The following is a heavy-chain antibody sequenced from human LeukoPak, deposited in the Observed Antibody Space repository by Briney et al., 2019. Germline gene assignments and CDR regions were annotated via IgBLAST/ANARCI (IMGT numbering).Heavy chain of an antibody. V-gene: IGHV1-2*02. CDR3: ARAIDRSGYYMDY. D-gene: IGHD3-22*01. Sequence: ASVKVSCKASEYTFTGYYMHWVRQAPGHGLEWMGWINPNSGGTNYAQKFQGRVTMTRDTSISTAYMELNRLTSDETAVFYCARAIDRSGYYMDYWGQGSLVTVSS. J-gene: IGHJ4*02. CDR2: INPNSGGT. CDR1: EYTFTGYY.